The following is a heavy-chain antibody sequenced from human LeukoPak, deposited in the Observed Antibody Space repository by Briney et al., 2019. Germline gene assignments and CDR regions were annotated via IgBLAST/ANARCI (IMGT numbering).Heavy chain of an antibody. D-gene: IGHD3-3*01. Sequence: SETLSLTCTVSSDSISDDYWSWIRQSPGKGLEYIGNIHFSGSTNYNPSLKSRVTISVDTSKNHFSPKLTSLTAADTAVYYCARTRRSGYDATYFYYYMDVWGEGTTVTVSS. J-gene: IGHJ6*03. CDR1: SDSISDDY. CDR3: ARTRRSGYDATYFYYYMDV. CDR2: IHFSGST. V-gene: IGHV4-59*01.